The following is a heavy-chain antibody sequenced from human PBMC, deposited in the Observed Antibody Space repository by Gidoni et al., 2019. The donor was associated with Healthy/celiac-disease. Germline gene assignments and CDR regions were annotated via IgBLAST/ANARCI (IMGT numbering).Heavy chain of an antibody. J-gene: IGHJ3*02. CDR1: GGPTSSYY. CDR2: IYYSGST. Sequence: QVQLQESGPGLVKPSETLSLTCTVSGGPTSSYYWSWIRQPPGKGLEWIGYIYYSGSTNYNPSLKSRVTISVDTSKNQFSLKLSSVTAADTAVYYCARLLPRDGPLDAFDIWGQGTMVTVSS. V-gene: IGHV4-59*08. CDR3: ARLLPRDGPLDAFDI.